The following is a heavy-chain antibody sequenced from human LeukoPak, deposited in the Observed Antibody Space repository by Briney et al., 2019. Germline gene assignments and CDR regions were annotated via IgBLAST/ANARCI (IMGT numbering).Heavy chain of an antibody. CDR3: ARGFASDYGDSYFDY. CDR1: GFTFSSYE. V-gene: IGHV3-48*03. D-gene: IGHD4-17*01. J-gene: IGHJ4*02. CDR2: ISSSGSTI. Sequence: GGSLRLSCAASGFTFSSYEMNWVRQAPGKGLEWVSYISSSGSTIYYADSVKGRFTISRDNAKNSLYLQMTSLRAEDAAVYYCARGFASDYGDSYFDYWGQGTLVTVSS.